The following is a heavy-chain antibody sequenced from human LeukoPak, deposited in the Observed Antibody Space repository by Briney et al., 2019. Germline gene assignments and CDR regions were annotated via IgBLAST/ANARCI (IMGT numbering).Heavy chain of an antibody. Sequence: PGGSLRLSCAASGFTFSSYAMSWVRQAPGKGLEWVSAISGSGGSTYYADSVKGRFTISRDNSKNTLYLQMNSLRAEDTAVYYCAKAFDDILTGYHCGFDYWGQGTLVTVSS. CDR1: GFTFSSYA. V-gene: IGHV3-23*01. J-gene: IGHJ4*02. CDR2: ISGSGGST. CDR3: AKAFDDILTGYHCGFDY. D-gene: IGHD3-9*01.